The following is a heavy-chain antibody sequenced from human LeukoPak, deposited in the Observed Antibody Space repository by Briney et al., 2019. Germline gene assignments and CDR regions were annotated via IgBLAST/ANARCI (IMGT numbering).Heavy chain of an antibody. J-gene: IGHJ4*02. CDR1: GGTFSSYA. V-gene: IGHV1-69*04. D-gene: IGHD6-6*01. Sequence: SVKVSCKASGGTFSSYAISWVRQAPGQGLEWMGRIIPILGIANYAQKFQGRVTITADKSTSTAYMELSSLRSDDTAVYYCARGETQYSSSYWGQGTLVTVSS. CDR3: ARGETQYSSSY. CDR2: IIPILGIA.